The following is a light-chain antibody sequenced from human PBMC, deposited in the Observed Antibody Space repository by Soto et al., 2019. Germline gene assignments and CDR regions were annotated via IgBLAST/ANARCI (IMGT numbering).Light chain of an antibody. V-gene: IGKV1-39*01. Sequence: DIQMTQSPSSLSASVGDRVTITCRASQSISSYLNWYQQKPGKAPKLLIYAASCLQSGVPSRFSGSGSGTDFTITIDSLQPEDFATCYCQQCYITRWFGQGTEVDIK. J-gene: IGKJ1*01. CDR2: AAS. CDR1: QSISSY. CDR3: QQCYITRW.